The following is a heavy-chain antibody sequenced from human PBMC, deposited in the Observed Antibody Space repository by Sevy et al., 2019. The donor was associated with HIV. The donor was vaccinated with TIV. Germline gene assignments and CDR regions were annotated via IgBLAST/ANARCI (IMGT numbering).Heavy chain of an antibody. CDR2: MNTNTGNT. D-gene: IGHD6-19*01. CDR1: GFNFASYD. V-gene: IGHV1-8*02. CDR3: ARVSGWHLRYGMDV. Sequence: ASVKVSCKASGFNFASYDIYWVRQATGQGLEWMGWMNTNTGNTGFAQKFQGRVTMTRNTSITTDYMELSNLRSEDKAVYYCARVSGWHLRYGMDVWGQGTTVTVSS. J-gene: IGHJ6*02.